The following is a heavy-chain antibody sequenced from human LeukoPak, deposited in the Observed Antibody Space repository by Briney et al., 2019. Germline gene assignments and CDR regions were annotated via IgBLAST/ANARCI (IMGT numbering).Heavy chain of an antibody. J-gene: IGHJ4*02. CDR3: ARDGELWSYFDY. CDR1: GFTFSSYS. D-gene: IGHD5-18*01. CDR2: ISSSSSYI. Sequence: GGSLRLSCAASGFTFSSYSMNWVRQAPGKGLEWVSSISSSSSYIYYADSVKGRFTISRDNAKNSLYLQMNSLRAEDTAVYYRARDGELWSYFDYWGQGTLVTVSS. V-gene: IGHV3-21*01.